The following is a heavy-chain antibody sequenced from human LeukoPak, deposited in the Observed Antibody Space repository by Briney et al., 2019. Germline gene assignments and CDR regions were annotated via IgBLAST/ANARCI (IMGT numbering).Heavy chain of an antibody. D-gene: IGHD2-2*01. V-gene: IGHV3-23*01. CDR3: AKDLRYCSTTICYYSGMNV. CDR2: ISGSGDSK. J-gene: IGHJ6*02. Sequence: GGSLRLSCAASGFTFSSYALSWVRQAPGKGLEWLAAISGSGDSKYHADSVKGRFTISRDNSKNTLYLQMNSLRADDTAVYFCAKDLRYCSTTICYYSGMNVWGQGTTVTVSS. CDR1: GFTFSSYA.